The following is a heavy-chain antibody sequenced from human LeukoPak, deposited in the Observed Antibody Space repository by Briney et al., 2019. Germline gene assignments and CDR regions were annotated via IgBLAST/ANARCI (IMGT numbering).Heavy chain of an antibody. D-gene: IGHD5-12*01. CDR2: ISSSGSTI. CDR3: ARVIGREYSGYDPGIDY. V-gene: IGHV3-48*03. J-gene: IGHJ4*02. Sequence: GGSLRLSCAASGFTFSSYEMNWVRQAPGKGLEWVSYISSSGSTIYYADSVKGRFTISRDNAKNSLYLQMNSLRAEDTAVYYCARVIGREYSGYDPGIDYWGQGTLVTVSS. CDR1: GFTFSSYE.